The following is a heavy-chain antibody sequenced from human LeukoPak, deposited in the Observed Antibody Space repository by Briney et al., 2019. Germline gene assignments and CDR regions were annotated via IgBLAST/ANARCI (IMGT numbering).Heavy chain of an antibody. CDR1: GYTFTNYW. CDR2: IYPGDSDT. D-gene: IGHD1-1*01. J-gene: IGHJ4*02. CDR3: ARLERRPYYFDY. V-gene: IGHV5-51*01. Sequence: GESLKISCKGSGYTFTNYWIGWVRQMPGKGLEWMGIIYPGDSDTRYSPSFQGQVTISVDKSISTAYLQWSNLKASDTAMYLCARLERRPYYFDYWGQGTLVTVSS.